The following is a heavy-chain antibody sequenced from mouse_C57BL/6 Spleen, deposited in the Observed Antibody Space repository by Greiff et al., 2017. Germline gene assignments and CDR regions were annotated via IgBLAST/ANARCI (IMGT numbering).Heavy chain of an antibody. CDR1: GYAFSSSW. Sequence: QVHVKQSGPELVKPGASVKISCKASGYAFSSSWMNWVKQRPGKGLEWIGRIYPGDGDTNYNGKFKGKATLTADKSSSTAYMQLSSLTSEDSAVYFCARLGYDYDGGFAYWGQGTLVTVSA. V-gene: IGHV1-82*01. CDR3: ARLGYDYDGGFAY. D-gene: IGHD2-4*01. CDR2: IYPGDGDT. J-gene: IGHJ3*01.